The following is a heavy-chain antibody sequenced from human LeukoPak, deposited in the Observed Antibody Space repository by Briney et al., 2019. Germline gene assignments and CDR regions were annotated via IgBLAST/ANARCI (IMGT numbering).Heavy chain of an antibody. CDR1: GFTFSGFA. V-gene: IGHV3-23*01. D-gene: IGHD1-26*01. J-gene: IGHJ6*01. CDR2: ISGSGDNT. CDR3: ANMEGHPLPKYYMDV. Sequence: GGSLRLSCAASGFTFSGFAMSWVRRTPGKGLEWVSGISGSGDNTLYADSVKGRFTISRDNSKNTLYLEMNSLRAEDTAIYYCANMEGHPLPKYYMDVWGQRTTVTVSS.